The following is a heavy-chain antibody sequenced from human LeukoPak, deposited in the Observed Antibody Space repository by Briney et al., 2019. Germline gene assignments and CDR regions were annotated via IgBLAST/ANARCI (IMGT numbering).Heavy chain of an antibody. CDR1: GGSFSGYY. CDR3: ARGALRWDSGHTTNKLLYVGIDS. Sequence: SETLSLTCAVYGGSFSGYYWNWIRQTPGKGLEWIAQINHSGGADYNPSLKSRVTTSVDTSKNQFSLKLRSVTAADTAVYYCARGALRWDSGHTTNKLLYVGIDSWGQGALVTVSS. J-gene: IGHJ4*02. CDR2: INHSGGA. D-gene: IGHD3-10*01. V-gene: IGHV4-34*01.